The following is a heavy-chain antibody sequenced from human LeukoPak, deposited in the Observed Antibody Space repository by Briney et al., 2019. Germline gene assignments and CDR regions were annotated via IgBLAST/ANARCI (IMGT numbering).Heavy chain of an antibody. D-gene: IGHD3-10*01. Sequence: SETLSLTCTVTGGSISSYYWSWIRQPAGKGLEWIGRIYTSGSTNYNPSLKSRVTMPVDTSKNQFSLKLSSVTAADTAVYYCARETRGSGLYYYYMDVWGKGTTVTVSS. J-gene: IGHJ6*03. CDR2: IYTSGST. V-gene: IGHV4-4*07. CDR3: ARETRGSGLYYYYMDV. CDR1: GGSISSYY.